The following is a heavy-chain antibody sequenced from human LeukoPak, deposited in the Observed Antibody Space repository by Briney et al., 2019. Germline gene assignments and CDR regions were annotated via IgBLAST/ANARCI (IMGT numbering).Heavy chain of an antibody. D-gene: IGHD2-2*01. CDR3: ARDWNIVVVPAARNWFDP. V-gene: IGHV4-38-2*02. CDR2: IYQSGST. CDR1: GYSISSGYY. J-gene: IGHJ5*02. Sequence: SETLSLTCTVSGYSISSGYYWGWIRQPPGKGLEWIGSIYQSGSTYYNPSLKSRVTISVDTSKNQFSLKLSSVTAADTAMYYCARDWNIVVVPAARNWFDPWGQGTLVTVSS.